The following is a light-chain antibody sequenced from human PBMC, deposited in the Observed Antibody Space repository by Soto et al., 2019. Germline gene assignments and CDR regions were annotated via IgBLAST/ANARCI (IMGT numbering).Light chain of an antibody. CDR3: QHRLNWLIT. Sequence: EIVLTQSPATVSLSPGERATLSCRASKSLSTYLAWYQQKPGQAPRLLIYDASYRAAGIPARFSGSGSGTDFTLTIIGLEPEDGTVYYCQHRLNWLITSGGGTNVEI. V-gene: IGKV3-11*01. CDR1: KSLSTY. CDR2: DAS. J-gene: IGKJ4*01.